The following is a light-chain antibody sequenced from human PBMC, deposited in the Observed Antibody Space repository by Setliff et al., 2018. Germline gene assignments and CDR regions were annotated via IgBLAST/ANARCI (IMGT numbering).Light chain of an antibody. V-gene: IGLV2-8*01. CDR3: SSYADSNIFL. J-gene: IGLJ1*01. CDR2: DVT. CDR1: SSDVSDYNF. Sequence: QSALAQPASVSGSPGQSITIACTGLSSDVSDYNFVSWYQQHPGKAPQLIIYDVTKRPSGVPDRFSGSKSGNTASLTVSGLQAEDEADYYCSSYADSNIFLFGTGTKVTVL.